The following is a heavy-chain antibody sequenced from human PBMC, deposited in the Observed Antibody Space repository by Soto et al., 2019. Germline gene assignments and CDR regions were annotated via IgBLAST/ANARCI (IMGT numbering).Heavy chain of an antibody. D-gene: IGHD1-1*01. J-gene: IGHJ3*02. CDR3: ARDVKDKRRTNDAFDI. CDR2: ISAYNGNT. CDR1: GYTFTSYG. Sequence: VASVKVSCKASGYTFTSYGISWVRQAPGQGLEWMGWISAYNGNTNYAQKLQGRVTMTTDTSTSTAYMELRSLRSDDTAVYYCARDVKDKRRTNDAFDIWGQGTMVTVSS. V-gene: IGHV1-18*01.